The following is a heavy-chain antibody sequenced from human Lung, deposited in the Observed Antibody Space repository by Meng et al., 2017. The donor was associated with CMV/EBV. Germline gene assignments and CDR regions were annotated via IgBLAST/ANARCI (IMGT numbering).Heavy chain of an antibody. D-gene: IGHD3-10*01. CDR2: IPHRGSS. Sequence: QVQLPESGPALVTPSETLPLTCAVSGDSITNHNWWAWVRQPPGKGLEWIGEIPHRGSSAYNPSLKSRVSMSIDKSKNQFSLKLTSVTAADTAVYHCLRRSGGSVWGQGTLVTVSS. J-gene: IGHJ1*01. CDR1: GDSITNHNW. V-gene: IGHV4-4*02. CDR3: LRRSGGSV.